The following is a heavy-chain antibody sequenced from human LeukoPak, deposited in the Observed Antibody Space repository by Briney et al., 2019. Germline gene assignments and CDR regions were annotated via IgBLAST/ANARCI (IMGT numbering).Heavy chain of an antibody. CDR3: ARVSITMVRGVIRSSYYFDY. CDR1: GFTFSSYW. V-gene: IGHV3-74*01. D-gene: IGHD3-10*01. J-gene: IGHJ4*02. CDR2: INSDGSST. Sequence: GGSLRLSCAASGFTFSSYWMHWVRQAPGKGLVWVSRINSDGSSTSYADSVKGRFTISRDNAKNTLYLQMNSLRAEDTAVYYCARVSITMVRGVIRSSYYFDYWGQGTLVTVSS.